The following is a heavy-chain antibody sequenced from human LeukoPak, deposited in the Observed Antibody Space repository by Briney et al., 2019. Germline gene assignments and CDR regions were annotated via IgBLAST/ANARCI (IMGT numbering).Heavy chain of an antibody. V-gene: IGHV3-21*01. D-gene: IGHD3-22*01. CDR1: GFTFSRYS. CDR3: ARDRNEYDSSGYYFDY. CDR2: ISSSSSYK. Sequence: GGSLRLSCTASGFTFSRYSMNWVRQTPGKGLEWVSSISSSSSYKYYGDSVKGRFTISRDNAKNPLYLQMNSLRAEDTAVYYCARDRNEYDSSGYYFDYWGRGTLVTVSS. J-gene: IGHJ4*02.